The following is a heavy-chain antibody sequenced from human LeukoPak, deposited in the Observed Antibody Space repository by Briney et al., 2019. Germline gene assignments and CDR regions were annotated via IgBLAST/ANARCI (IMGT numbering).Heavy chain of an antibody. CDR2: INAGNGNT. CDR1: GYTFTSYA. V-gene: IGHV1-3*01. D-gene: IGHD3-10*01. CDR3: ARELKPSTRYYGSGRTSYGMDV. Sequence: ASVKVSCKASGYTFTSYAMHWVRQAPGQRLEWMGWINAGNGNTKYSQKFQGRVTITRDTSASTAYMELSSLRSEDTAVYYCARELKPSTRYYGSGRTSYGMDVWGQGTTVTVSS. J-gene: IGHJ6*02.